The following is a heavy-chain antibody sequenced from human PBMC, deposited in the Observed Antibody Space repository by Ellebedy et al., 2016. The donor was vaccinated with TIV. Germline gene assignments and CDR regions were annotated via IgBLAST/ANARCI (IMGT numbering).Heavy chain of an antibody. CDR3: SRHTDYALDY. D-gene: IGHD4-17*01. Sequence: GESLKISCVASGFTFSSYWMSWVRQAPGKGLEWVASIKQEGYEQSYVDSVKGRFTISRDNAKNSLYLQMNSLRAEDTAVYYCSRHTDYALDYWGQGALVTVSS. CDR1: GFTFSSYW. J-gene: IGHJ4*02. V-gene: IGHV3-7*01. CDR2: IKQEGYEQ.